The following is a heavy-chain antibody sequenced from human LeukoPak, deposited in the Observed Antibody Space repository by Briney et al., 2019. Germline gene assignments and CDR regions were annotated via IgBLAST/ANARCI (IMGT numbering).Heavy chain of an antibody. J-gene: IGHJ4*02. V-gene: IGHV3-53*01. CDR3: AKDSWRYYNSSGYPFFLDY. D-gene: IGHD3-22*01. CDR1: GFTVSSNY. CDR2: IYSGGST. Sequence: GGSLRLSCAASGFTVSSNYMSWVRQAPGKGLEWVSVIYSGGSTYYADSVKGRFTMSRDNSKKTLYLQMNSLRAEDTAVYYCAKDSWRYYNSSGYPFFLDYWGQGTLVTVSS.